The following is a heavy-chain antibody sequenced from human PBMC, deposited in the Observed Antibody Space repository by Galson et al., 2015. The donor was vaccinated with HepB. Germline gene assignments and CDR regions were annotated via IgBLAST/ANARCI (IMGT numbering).Heavy chain of an antibody. J-gene: IGHJ5*02. CDR1: GYSFTSYW. V-gene: IGHV5-10-1*01. CDR3: ARRFGQDSSGCLVTGCWFDP. CDR2: IDPSDSYT. Sequence: QSGAEVKKPGESLRISCKGSGYSFTSYWISWVRQMPGKGLEWMGRIDPSDSYTNYSTSFQGHVTISADKSISTAYLQWSSLKASDTAMYYCARRFGQDSSGCLVTGCWFDPWGQGTLVTVSS. D-gene: IGHD6-19*01.